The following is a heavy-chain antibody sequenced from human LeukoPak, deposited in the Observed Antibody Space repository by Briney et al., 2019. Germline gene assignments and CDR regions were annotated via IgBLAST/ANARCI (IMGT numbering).Heavy chain of an antibody. CDR2: TRNKANSYTT. J-gene: IGHJ6*02. V-gene: IGHV3-72*01. CDR3: AVGATTYYYYGMDV. D-gene: IGHD1-26*01. CDR1: GFTFSDHY. Sequence: HPGGSLRLSCADSGFTFSDHYMDWVRQAPGKGLEWVGRTRNKANSYTTEYAASVKGRFTISRDDSKNSLYLQMNSLKTEDTAVYYCAVGATTYYYYGMDVWGQGTTVTVSS.